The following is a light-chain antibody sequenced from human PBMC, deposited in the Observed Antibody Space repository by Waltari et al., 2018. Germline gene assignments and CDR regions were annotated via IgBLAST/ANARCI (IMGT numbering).Light chain of an antibody. CDR1: SGSVSSNSH. V-gene: IGLV8-61*01. Sequence: QTVVTQEPSFSVSPGGTVTLTCGLSSGSVSSNSHPSWYQQPPGQAPRTLIYNPNTLLSGVPDRFSGSILGNTAALTITGAQADDESDYYCLLFMGGGVYVFGTGTKVTVL. J-gene: IGLJ1*01. CDR3: LLFMGGGVYV. CDR2: NPN.